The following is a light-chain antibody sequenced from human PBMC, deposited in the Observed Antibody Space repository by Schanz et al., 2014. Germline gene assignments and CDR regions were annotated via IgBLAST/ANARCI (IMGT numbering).Light chain of an antibody. CDR1: SSDVGSYNY. J-gene: IGLJ1*01. CDR3: SSYTSSSTLYV. V-gene: IGLV2-14*01. CDR2: DVS. Sequence: QSALTQPPSASGSPGQSVTISCTGTSSDVGSYNYVSWYQQHPGKAPKLMLYDVSNRPSGVSNRFSGSKSGNTASLTISGLQAEDEADYYCSSYTSSSTLYVFGTGTKLTVL.